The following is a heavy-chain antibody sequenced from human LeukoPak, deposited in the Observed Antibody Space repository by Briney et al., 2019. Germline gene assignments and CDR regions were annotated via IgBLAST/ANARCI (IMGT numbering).Heavy chain of an antibody. J-gene: IGHJ4*02. V-gene: IGHV3-48*01. CDR1: GFTFSSYS. CDR3: ARGRAAVDY. Sequence: PGGSLRLXCAASGFTFSSYSMNWVRQAPGKGLEWVSYISSSSSTIYYADSVKGRFTISRDNAKNSLYLQMNSLRAEDTAVYYCARGRAAVDYWGQGTLVTVSS. CDR2: ISSSSSTI.